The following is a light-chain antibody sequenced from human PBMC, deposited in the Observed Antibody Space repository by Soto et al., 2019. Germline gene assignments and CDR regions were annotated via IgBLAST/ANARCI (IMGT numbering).Light chain of an antibody. CDR1: QSVSSH. CDR3: QQRSSWPIT. CDR2: DAS. V-gene: IGKV3-11*01. J-gene: IGKJ5*01. Sequence: EIVLTQSPATLSLSPGERATLSCRAGQSVSSHLVWYQQKPGQAPRLLISDASNRATGIPARFSGSGSGTDFTLTINSLEPEDFAVYYCQQRSSWPITFGQGTRLEIK.